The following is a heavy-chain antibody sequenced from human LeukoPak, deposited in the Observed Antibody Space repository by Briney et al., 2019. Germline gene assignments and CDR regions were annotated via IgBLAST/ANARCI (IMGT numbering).Heavy chain of an antibody. V-gene: IGHV1-2*02. J-gene: IGHJ6*03. Sequence: ASVKVSCKASGYKFTAYYMNWVRQAPGQGLEWMGWINPNTGDTDYAQNFQGSVTMTRDTSISTAYMELSRLRSDDTAVYYCARGRYMDVWGKGTTVTVSS. CDR3: ARGRYMDV. CDR1: GYKFTAYY. CDR2: INPNTGDT.